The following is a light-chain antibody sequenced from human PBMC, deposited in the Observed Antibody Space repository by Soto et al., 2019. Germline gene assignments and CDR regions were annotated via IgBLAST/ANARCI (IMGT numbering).Light chain of an antibody. V-gene: IGLV1-40*01. Sequence: QSVLTQPPSVSGAPGQRVTISCTGSSSNTGAGYNVHWYQQLPGTAPKLLIFGNNNRPSGVPVRFSASKSGTSASLVITGLQDEDESDYYCQSYDTSLSAWVFGGGTKLTVL. CDR3: QSYDTSLSAWV. J-gene: IGLJ3*02. CDR1: SSNTGAGYN. CDR2: GNN.